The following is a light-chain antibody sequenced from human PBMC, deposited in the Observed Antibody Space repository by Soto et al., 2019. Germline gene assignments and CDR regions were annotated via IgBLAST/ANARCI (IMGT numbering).Light chain of an antibody. CDR1: SNDVGGYNY. CDR3: SSYTSSRTLV. CDR2: DLS. V-gene: IGLV2-14*01. Sequence: QSVLTQPAPVSGSPGQSITISCTGTSNDVGGYNYVSWYQQHPGKVPKLMIYDLSNRPSGVSNRFSGSKSGNTASLTISGLQAEDEADYYCSSYTSSRTLVFGGGTKLTVL. J-gene: IGLJ2*01.